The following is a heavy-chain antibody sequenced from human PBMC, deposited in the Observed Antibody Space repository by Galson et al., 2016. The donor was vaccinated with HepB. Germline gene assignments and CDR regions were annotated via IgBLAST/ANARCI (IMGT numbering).Heavy chain of an antibody. CDR3: VKESQLGSNSYGPRFDY. Sequence: SLRLSCATSGFTLEDYTMHWVRQPPGKGLEWVSLVTWNGSPYYADSVKGRFTISRDNNKNSLYLQMNSLRFEDAAFYYCVKESQLGSNSYGPRFDYWGQGTLVTVSS. CDR2: VTWNGSP. CDR1: GFTLEDYT. D-gene: IGHD5-18*01. V-gene: IGHV3-43*01. J-gene: IGHJ4*02.